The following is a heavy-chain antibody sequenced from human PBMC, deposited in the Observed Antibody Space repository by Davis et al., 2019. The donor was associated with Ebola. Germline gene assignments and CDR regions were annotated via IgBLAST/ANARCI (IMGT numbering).Heavy chain of an antibody. CDR1: GYSISSGYY. V-gene: IGHV4-38-2*02. D-gene: IGHD3-3*01. CDR3: ARGQDFWSGYYYYYYGMDV. Sequence: PSETLSLTCTVSGYSISSGYYWGWIRQPPGKGLEWIGEINHSGSTNYNPSLKSRVTISVDTSKNQFSLKLSSVTAADTAVYYCARGQDFWSGYYYYYYGMDVWGQGTTVTVSS. J-gene: IGHJ6*02. CDR2: INHSGST.